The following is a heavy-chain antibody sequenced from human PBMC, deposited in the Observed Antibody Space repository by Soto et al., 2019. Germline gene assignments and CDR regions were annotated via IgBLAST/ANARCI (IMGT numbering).Heavy chain of an antibody. D-gene: IGHD6-13*01. Sequence: QVQLVQSGAEVKKPGSSVKVSCKASGGTFSSYAISWVRQAPGQGLEWMGGIIPIFGTANYAQKFQGRVTITADESTSTAYMELSSLRSEDTAVYYCASFRSSPRGFNYYYYGMDVWGQGTTVTGSS. V-gene: IGHV1-69*01. CDR2: IIPIFGTA. J-gene: IGHJ6*02. CDR3: ASFRSSPRGFNYYYYGMDV. CDR1: GGTFSSYA.